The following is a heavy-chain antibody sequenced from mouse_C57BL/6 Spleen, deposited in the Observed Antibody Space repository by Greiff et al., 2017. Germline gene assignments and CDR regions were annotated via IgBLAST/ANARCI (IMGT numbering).Heavy chain of an antibody. CDR1: GFNIKDYY. J-gene: IGHJ3*01. Sequence: VQLQQSGAELVRPGASVKLSCTASGFNIKDYYMHWVKQRPEQGLEWIGRIDPEAGDTEYAPKFQGKATMTADTSSNTAYRQLSSQTSEDTAVYYCTTGSSLAYWGQGTLVTVSA. CDR2: IDPEAGDT. CDR3: TTGSSLAY. V-gene: IGHV14-1*01. D-gene: IGHD1-3*01.